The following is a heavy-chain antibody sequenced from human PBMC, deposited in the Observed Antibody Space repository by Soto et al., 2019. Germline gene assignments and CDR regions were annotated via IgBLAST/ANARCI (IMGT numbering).Heavy chain of an antibody. CDR3: ARRQISPPTRGAASARGGMDV. CDR2: IWNDGNGY. V-gene: IGHV3-33*01. Sequence: GGSLRLSCAASGFTFNDYGMHWVRQAPGKGLEWVAVIWNDGNGYYYANSVKGRFTISRDNSKNTLYLQMSSLRVEDTAVYYCARRQISPPTRGAASARGGMDVWGQGTTVTVSS. D-gene: IGHD6-13*01. J-gene: IGHJ6*02. CDR1: GFTFNDYG.